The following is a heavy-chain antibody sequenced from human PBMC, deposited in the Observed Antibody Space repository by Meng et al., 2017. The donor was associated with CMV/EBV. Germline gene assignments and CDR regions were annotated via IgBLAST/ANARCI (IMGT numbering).Heavy chain of an antibody. D-gene: IGHD6-6*01. V-gene: IGHV3-30*02. CDR2: IRYDGSNK. Sequence: GGSLRLSCAASGFTSSSYGMHWVRQAPGKGLEWVAFIRYDGSNKYYADSVKGRFTISRDNSKNTLYLQMNSLRAEDTAVYYCAKEYSSSSTAYYYYGMDVWGQGTTVTVSS. CDR3: AKEYSSSSTAYYYYGMDV. J-gene: IGHJ6*02. CDR1: GFTSSSYG.